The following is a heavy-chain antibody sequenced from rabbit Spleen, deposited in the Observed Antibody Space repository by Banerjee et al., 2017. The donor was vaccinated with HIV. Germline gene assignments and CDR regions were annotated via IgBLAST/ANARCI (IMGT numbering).Heavy chain of an antibody. CDR3: ARDLAGVVGWNFNL. D-gene: IGHD4-1*01. CDR1: GFDLSNYG. V-gene: IGHV1S45*01. J-gene: IGHJ4*01. CDR2: INAVTGKA. Sequence: QEQLVESGGGLVQSGGSLKLSCKASGFDLSNYGVSWVRQAPGKGLEWIACINAVTGKAVYASWAKGRFTISRTSSTTVTLQMTSLTAADTATYFCARDLAGVVGWNFNLWGPGTLVTVS.